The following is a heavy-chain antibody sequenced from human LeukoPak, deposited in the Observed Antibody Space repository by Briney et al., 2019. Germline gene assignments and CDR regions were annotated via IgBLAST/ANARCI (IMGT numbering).Heavy chain of an antibody. V-gene: IGHV1-8*01. CDR2: MNPNSGNT. Sequence: VASVKVSCKASGYTFTSYDINWVRQATGQGLEWMGWMNPNSGNTGYAQKFQGRVTISRDTSINIAYMELNSLRSDDTAVYYCARMDRASSGADNWFDPWGQGALVTVSS. CDR3: ARMDRASSGADNWFDP. D-gene: IGHD3-22*01. J-gene: IGHJ5*02. CDR1: GYTFTSYD.